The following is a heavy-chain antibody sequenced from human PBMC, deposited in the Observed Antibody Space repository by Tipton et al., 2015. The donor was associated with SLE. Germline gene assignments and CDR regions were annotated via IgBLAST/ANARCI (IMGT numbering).Heavy chain of an antibody. CDR3: AKDKGYYYYYYYMDV. Sequence: SLRLSCAASGFTFSSYSMNWVRQAPGKGLEWVAVISNDGSNKYYVDSVKGRFTISRDNSKNTLYLQMNSLRAEDTAVYYCAKDKGYYYYYYYMDVWGKGTTVTVSS. J-gene: IGHJ6*03. CDR1: GFTFSSYS. CDR2: ISNDGSNK. V-gene: IGHV3-30*18.